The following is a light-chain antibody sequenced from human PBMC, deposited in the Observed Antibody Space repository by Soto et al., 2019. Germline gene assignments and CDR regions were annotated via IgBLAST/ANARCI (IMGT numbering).Light chain of an antibody. CDR2: AAS. CDR3: QQCYSTPET. J-gene: IGKJ3*01. V-gene: IGKV1-39*01. CDR1: QSINSH. Sequence: DIQMTQSPSSLSASVGDTVTFTCRASQSINSHLNWYQQKPGKAPKLLIYAASSLQSGVPSRFSGSGSGTDFTLTISRLQPEDYATYYCQQCYSTPETFGPGTKVDIK.